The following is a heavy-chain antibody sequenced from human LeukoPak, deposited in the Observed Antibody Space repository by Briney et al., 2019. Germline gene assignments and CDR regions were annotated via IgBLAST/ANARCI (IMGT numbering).Heavy chain of an antibody. D-gene: IGHD2-21*02. J-gene: IGHJ3*02. CDR2: IIPIFGTA. V-gene: IGHV1-69*05. CDR3: ARGLNNDAFDI. Sequence: ASVKVFCKASGGTFSSYAISWVRQAPGQGLEWMGGIIPIFGTANYAQKFQGRVTITTDESTSTAYMELSSLRSEDTAVYYCARGLNNDAFDIWGQGTMVTVSS. CDR1: GGTFSSYA.